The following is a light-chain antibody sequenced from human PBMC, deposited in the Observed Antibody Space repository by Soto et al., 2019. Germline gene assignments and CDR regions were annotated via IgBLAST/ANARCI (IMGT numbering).Light chain of an antibody. J-gene: IGLJ3*02. CDR2: NTD. CDR1: SGSVSTAYY. CDR3: LLNLPSGFGV. V-gene: IGLV8-61*01. Sequence: QTVVTQEPSFSVSPGGTVTLTCGLSSGSVSTAYYPSWYQQTPGQAPRTLIYNTDTRSSGVPDHFSGSILGNNAALTITGAQADDESSYYCLLNLPSGFGVFGGGTKLTVL.